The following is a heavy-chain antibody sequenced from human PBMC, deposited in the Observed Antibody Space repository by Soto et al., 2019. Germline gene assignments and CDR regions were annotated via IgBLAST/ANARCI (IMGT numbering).Heavy chain of an antibody. Sequence: ASVKVSCKASGYTFTGYYMHWVRQAPGQGLEWMGWINPNSGGTNYAQKFQGRVTMTRDTSISTAYMELSRLRSDDTAVYYCARAGLSDLVAHAHPAGEYWGQGTLVIVSS. CDR3: ARAGLSDLVAHAHPAGEY. V-gene: IGHV1-2*02. D-gene: IGHD5-12*01. J-gene: IGHJ4*02. CDR2: INPNSGGT. CDR1: GYTFTGYY.